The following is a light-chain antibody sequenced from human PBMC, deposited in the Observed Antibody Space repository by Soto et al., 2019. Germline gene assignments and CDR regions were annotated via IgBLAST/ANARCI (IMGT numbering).Light chain of an antibody. V-gene: IGKV1-5*01. CDR2: DAS. CDR3: QQYNSYSPLWT. CDR1: QSISSW. J-gene: IGKJ1*01. Sequence: DIQMTQSPSTLSASVGDGVTITCRASQSISSWLAWYQQKPGKAPKLLIYDASSLESGVPSRFSGSGSGTEFTLTISSLQPDDFATYYCQQYNSYSPLWTFGQGTKV.